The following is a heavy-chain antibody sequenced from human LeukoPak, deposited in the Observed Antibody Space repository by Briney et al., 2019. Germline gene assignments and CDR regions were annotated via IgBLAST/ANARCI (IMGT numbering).Heavy chain of an antibody. V-gene: IGHV4-39*07. CDR1: GASISSGSNY. D-gene: IGHD3-10*01. Sequence: PSETLSLTCSVSGASISSGSNYWGWIRQPPGKTLEWIGSIYSSGSTYYNPSLKSRVIIIIDTPKNHFSLTLSSVTAADTAVYYCARGPSITMVRGGQWYYYMDVWGKGTTVTISS. CDR3: ARGPSITMVRGGQWYYYMDV. J-gene: IGHJ6*03. CDR2: IYSSGST.